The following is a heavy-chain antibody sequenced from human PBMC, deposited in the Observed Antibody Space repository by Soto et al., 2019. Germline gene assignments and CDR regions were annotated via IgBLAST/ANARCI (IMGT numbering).Heavy chain of an antibody. D-gene: IGHD1-1*01. CDR1: GGFVSSDTYC. V-gene: IGHV4-34*01. CDR3: ERVERGTVTTVVDAFDI. CDR2: MSHIGGT. Sequence: QVQLQQWGAGLLKPSETLSLTCAVYGGFVSSDTYCWSWIRQPPGKGLEWIGEMSHIGGTHFNPSLKSRVPISVDMSNNQFSLKMSAVTAADTALYYGERVERGTVTTVVDAFDIWVPGTMVTVSS. J-gene: IGHJ3*02.